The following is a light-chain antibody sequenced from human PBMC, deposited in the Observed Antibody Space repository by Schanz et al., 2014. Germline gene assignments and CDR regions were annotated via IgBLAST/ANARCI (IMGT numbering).Light chain of an antibody. J-gene: IGLJ1*01. Sequence: QSALIQPPSVSGSPGQSVTISCTGTSSDVGSYDYVSWYQQHPGTVPKPMIYNVNTQPSGVPDRFSGSKSGNTASMTISGLQAEDEADYYCSSYAGSNNVYVFGTGTKLTVL. CDR2: NVN. CDR3: SSYAGSNNVYV. CDR1: SSDVGSYDY. V-gene: IGLV2-8*01.